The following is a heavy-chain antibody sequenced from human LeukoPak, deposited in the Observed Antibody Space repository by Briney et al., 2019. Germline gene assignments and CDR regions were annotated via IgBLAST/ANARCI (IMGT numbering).Heavy chain of an antibody. CDR2: ISSSSSTI. CDR3: ARDRNYYDSSGPPDY. J-gene: IGHJ4*02. V-gene: IGHV3-48*04. D-gene: IGHD3-22*01. CDR1: GFTFSSYS. Sequence: GGSLRLSCAASGFTFSSYSMNWVRQAPGKGLEWVSYISSSSSTIYYADSVKGRFTISRDNAKNSLYLQMNSLRAEDTAVYYCARDRNYYDSSGPPDYWGQGTLVTVSS.